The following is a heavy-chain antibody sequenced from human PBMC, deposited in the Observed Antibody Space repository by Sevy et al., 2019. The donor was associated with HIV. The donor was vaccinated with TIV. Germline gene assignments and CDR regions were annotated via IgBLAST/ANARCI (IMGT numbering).Heavy chain of an antibody. CDR2: INPSGGST. J-gene: IGHJ5*02. V-gene: IGHV1-46*01. CDR1: GYTFTSYY. Sequence: ASVKVSCKASGYTFTSYYMHWVRQAPGQGLEWMGIINPSGGSTSYAQKFQGRVTMTRDTSTSTVYMELSSLRFEDTAGYYCAGVNPIAAAAGSVIGFDPWGQGTLVTVSS. D-gene: IGHD6-13*01. CDR3: AGVNPIAAAAGSVIGFDP.